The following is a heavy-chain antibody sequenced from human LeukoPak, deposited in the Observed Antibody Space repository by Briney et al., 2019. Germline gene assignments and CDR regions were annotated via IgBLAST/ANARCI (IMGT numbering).Heavy chain of an antibody. CDR2: ISGSGGGT. CDR1: GFTFSSYA. V-gene: IGHV3-23*01. CDR3: AKGVSVGWYSYYFDY. D-gene: IGHD6-19*01. J-gene: IGHJ4*02. Sequence: GGSLRLSCAASGFTFSSYAMSWVRQAPGKGLEWVSAISGSGGGTYYADSVKGRFTISRDNSKNTLYLQMNSLRAEDTAVYYCAKGVSVGWYSYYFDYWGQGTLVTVSS.